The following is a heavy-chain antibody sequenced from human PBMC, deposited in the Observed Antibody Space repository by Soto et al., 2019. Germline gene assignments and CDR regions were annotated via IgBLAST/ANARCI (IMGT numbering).Heavy chain of an antibody. CDR1: GYSFIDYY. D-gene: IGHD3-9*01. CDR3: ARPPGYISDWYYFDL. CDR2: ISPKSGST. V-gene: IGHV1-2*02. Sequence: QVQLVQSGAEVKKPGASVKVSCEASGYSFIDYYIHWVRQAPGQGFEWMGRISPKSGSTNYAQKFEGRVTMTWDTSLNTAYMELSSLKSDDTAVYYCARPPGYISDWYYFDLWGQGTRVTVSS. J-gene: IGHJ4*02.